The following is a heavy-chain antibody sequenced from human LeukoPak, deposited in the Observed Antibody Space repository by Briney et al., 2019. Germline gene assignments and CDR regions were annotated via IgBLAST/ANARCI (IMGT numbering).Heavy chain of an antibody. CDR3: ARDPGFLEWLGAFDI. Sequence: KPSETLSLTCTVSGGSISSYYWSWIRQPPGKGLEWIGYIYYSGSTNYNPSLKSRVTISVDTSKNQFSLKLSSVTAADTAVYYCARDPGFLEWLGAFDIWGQGTMVTVSS. D-gene: IGHD3-3*01. CDR2: IYYSGST. CDR1: GGSISSYY. V-gene: IGHV4-59*01. J-gene: IGHJ3*02.